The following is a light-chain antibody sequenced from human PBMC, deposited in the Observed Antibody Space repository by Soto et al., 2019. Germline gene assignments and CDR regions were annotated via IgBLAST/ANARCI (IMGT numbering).Light chain of an antibody. V-gene: IGKV1-39*01. CDR2: AAS. J-gene: IGKJ1*01. CDR3: QQYGDLPWT. Sequence: DIQMTQSPSSLSASVGDRVTITCRASQSISTYLNWYQQKPGKAPNLLISAASSVVSGVPSRFSGSGSETDFTLTISSLQPEDFAVYFCQQYGDLPWTFGQGTKVDIK. CDR1: QSISTY.